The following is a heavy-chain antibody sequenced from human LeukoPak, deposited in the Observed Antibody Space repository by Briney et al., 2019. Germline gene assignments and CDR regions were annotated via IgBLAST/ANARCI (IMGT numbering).Heavy chain of an antibody. Sequence: PSETLSLTCTVSGGSFSSGAYYWSWIPQLPGKGLGWIGYIHYSRSPYYNSSLKSRFSIAHDTSKNQSSLTLSSVTVADTAVYYCARDSGYDSRGFYYGGFDPWGQGILVTVSS. D-gene: IGHD3-22*01. V-gene: IGHV4-31*03. CDR3: ARDSGYDSRGFYYGGFDP. CDR2: IHYSRSP. J-gene: IGHJ5*02. CDR1: GGSFSSGAYY.